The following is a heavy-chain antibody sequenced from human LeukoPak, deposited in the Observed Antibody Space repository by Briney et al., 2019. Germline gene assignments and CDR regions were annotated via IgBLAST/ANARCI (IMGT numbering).Heavy chain of an antibody. Sequence: QPGGSLRLSCSASGFTFSNNAMHWVRRAPGRGLEYVSGISADGGSTYYPDSVKGRLTISRDNVKNSLYLQMNSLRDEDTAVYYCARDLRSDYWGQGTLVTVSS. V-gene: IGHV3-64*04. CDR2: ISADGGST. CDR3: ARDLRSDY. D-gene: IGHD3-16*01. CDR1: GFTFSNNA. J-gene: IGHJ4*02.